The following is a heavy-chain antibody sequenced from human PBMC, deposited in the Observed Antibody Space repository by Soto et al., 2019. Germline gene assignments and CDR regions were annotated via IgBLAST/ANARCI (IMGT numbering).Heavy chain of an antibody. Sequence: SGKVSCKASGGTFSSYAISWVRQAPGQGLEWMGGIIPIFGTANYAQKFQGRVTITADESTSTAYMELSSLRSEDTAVYYCAREPTYCSSTSCPYGDAFDIWGQGTMVTVSS. D-gene: IGHD2-2*01. CDR3: AREPTYCSSTSCPYGDAFDI. V-gene: IGHV1-69*13. CDR2: IIPIFGTA. J-gene: IGHJ3*02. CDR1: GGTFSSYA.